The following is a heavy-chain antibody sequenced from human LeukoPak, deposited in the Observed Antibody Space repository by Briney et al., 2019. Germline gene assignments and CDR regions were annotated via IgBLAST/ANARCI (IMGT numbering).Heavy chain of an antibody. CDR3: AKGIVGATTPFDY. CDR1: GFTFSSYA. Sequence: GGSLRLSCAASGFTFSSYAMSWVRQAPGKGLEWVSAISGSGGSTYYADSVKGRFTISRDNSKNTLYLQMNSLRAEDTAVYHCAKGIVGATTPFDYWGQGTLVTVSS. CDR2: ISGSGGST. V-gene: IGHV3-23*01. J-gene: IGHJ4*02. D-gene: IGHD1-26*01.